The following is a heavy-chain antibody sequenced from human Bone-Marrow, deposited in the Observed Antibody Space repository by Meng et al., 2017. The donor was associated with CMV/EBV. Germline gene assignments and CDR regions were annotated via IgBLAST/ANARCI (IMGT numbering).Heavy chain of an antibody. CDR3: ARDRSITMIVVDYYYGMDV. Sequence: ASVKVSCKASGYTFTSYYMHWVRQAPGQGLEWMGIINPSGGSTSYAQKFQGRVTMTRDTSTSTVYMELSSLRSEDTAVYYCARDRSITMIVVDYYYGMDVWGQRTTVAASS. CDR2: INPSGGST. CDR1: GYTFTSYY. J-gene: IGHJ6*02. D-gene: IGHD3-22*01. V-gene: IGHV1-46*01.